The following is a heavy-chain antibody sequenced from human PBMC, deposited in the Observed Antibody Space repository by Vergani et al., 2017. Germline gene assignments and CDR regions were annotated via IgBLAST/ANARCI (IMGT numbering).Heavy chain of an antibody. J-gene: IGHJ4*02. CDR2: IRSSSSTR. V-gene: IGHV3-48*01. CDR1: GFTFSSYS. D-gene: IGHD3-10*01. CDR3: AKDPIIRAYYDGSGSLDY. Sequence: EVQLVDSGGGLVQPGGSLRLSCAASGFTFSSYSMNWVRQATGKGLEWVSYIRSSSSTRYYADSVEGRFTISRDNAKNSLYLQMNSLRAEDTAVYYCAKDPIIRAYYDGSGSLDYWGQGTLVTVSS.